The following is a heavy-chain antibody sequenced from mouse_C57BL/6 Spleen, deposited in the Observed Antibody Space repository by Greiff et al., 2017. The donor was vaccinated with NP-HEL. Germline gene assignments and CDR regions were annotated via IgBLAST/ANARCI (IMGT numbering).Heavy chain of an antibody. CDR2: IYPRSGNT. D-gene: IGHD1-1*01. J-gene: IGHJ1*03. CDR1: GYTFTSYG. V-gene: IGHV1-81*01. CDR3: ARWVCYGSSTGYFDV. Sequence: VQLQQSGAELARPGASVKLSCKASGYTFTSYGISWVKQRTGQGLEWIGEIYPRSGNTYYNEKFKGKATLTADKSSSTAYMELRSLTSEDSAGYFCARWVCYGSSTGYFDVWGTGTTVTVSS.